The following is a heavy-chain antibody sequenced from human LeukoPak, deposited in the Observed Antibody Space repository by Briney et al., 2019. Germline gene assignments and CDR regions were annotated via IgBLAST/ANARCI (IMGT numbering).Heavy chain of an antibody. D-gene: IGHD1-1*01. CDR2: ISYDGSNK. V-gene: IGHV3-30*18. J-gene: IGHJ4*02. CDR1: GFTFSSYG. Sequence: GRSLRLSCAASGFTFSSYGMHWVRQAPGKGLEWVAVISYDGSNKYYADSVKGRFTISRDNSKNTLYLQMNSLRAEDTAVYYCAKDGTDGFDYWGQGTLVTVSS. CDR3: AKDGTDGFDY.